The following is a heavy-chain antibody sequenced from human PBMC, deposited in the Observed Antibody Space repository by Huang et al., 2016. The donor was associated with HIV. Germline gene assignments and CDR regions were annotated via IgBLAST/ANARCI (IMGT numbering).Heavy chain of an antibody. CDR2: IYPGDSDT. CDR3: ARLIGSPSFYYGLDV. V-gene: IGHV5-51*01. D-gene: IGHD3-10*01. J-gene: IGHJ6*02. Sequence: EVQLVQSGAEVKKPGESLKISCKGSGYRFRSNWIGWGRQMPGKGLEWMGIIYPGDSDTRHSPSFQGQVTISADKSINTAYLQWSSLKASDTAMYYCARLIGSPSFYYGLDVWGQGTTVTVSS. CDR1: GYRFRSNW.